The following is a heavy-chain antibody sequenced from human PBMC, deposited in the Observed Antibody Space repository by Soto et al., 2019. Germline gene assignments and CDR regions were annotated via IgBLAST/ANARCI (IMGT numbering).Heavy chain of an antibody. V-gene: IGHV5-51*01. J-gene: IGHJ6*03. CDR3: ARALVWSNYTRPPFLLTYYYYYMVV. CDR2: IYPGDSDT. CDR1: GYSFTSYW. D-gene: IGHD4-4*01. Sequence: PGESLKISCKGSGYSFTSYWIGWVRQMPGKGLEWMGIIYPGDSDTRYSPSFQGQVTISADKSISTAYLQWSSLKASDTAMYYCARALVWSNYTRPPFLLTYYYYYMVVCGKATTFSVSS.